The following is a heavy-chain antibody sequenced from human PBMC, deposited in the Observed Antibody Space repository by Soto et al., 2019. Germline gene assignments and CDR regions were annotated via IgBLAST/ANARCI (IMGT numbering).Heavy chain of an antibody. CDR2: ISSTTNYI. CDR3: ARESEDLTSNFDY. Sequence: EVQLVESGGDLVRPGGSLRLSCAASGFTFSRYSMNWVRQAPGKGLEWVSSISSTTNYIYYADSMKGRFTVSRDNAKNSVYLDMNSLSAEDTAVYYCARESEDLTSNFDYWGQGTLVTVSS. CDR1: GFTFSRYS. J-gene: IGHJ4*02. V-gene: IGHV3-21*01.